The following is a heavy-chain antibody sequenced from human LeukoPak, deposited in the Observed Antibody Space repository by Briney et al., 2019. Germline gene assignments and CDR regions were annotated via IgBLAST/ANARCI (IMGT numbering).Heavy chain of an antibody. CDR1: GGSISSSSYY. V-gene: IGHV4-39*07. J-gene: IGHJ4*02. Sequence: SETLSLTCTVSGGSISSSSYYWGWIRQPPGKGLEWIGSIYYSGSTSYSPSLKSRVTISVDTSKNQFSLKLSSVTAADTAVYYCARFGVYDSSGYFGYWGQGTLVTVSS. D-gene: IGHD3-22*01. CDR2: IYYSGST. CDR3: ARFGVYDSSGYFGY.